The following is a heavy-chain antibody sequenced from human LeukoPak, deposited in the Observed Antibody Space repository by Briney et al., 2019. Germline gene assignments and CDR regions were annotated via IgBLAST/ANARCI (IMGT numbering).Heavy chain of an antibody. CDR1: GYTFTGYY. V-gene: IGHV1-2*02. D-gene: IGHD1/OR15-1a*01. CDR2: INPNSGGT. CDR3: ARVHHEQSTIPGYGMDV. Sequence: GASVKVSCKASGYTFTGYYMHWVRQAPGQGLEWMGWINPNSGGTNYAQKFQGRVTMTRDTSISTAYMELSRLRSDDTAVYYCARVHHEQSTIPGYGMDVWGQGTTVTVSS. J-gene: IGHJ6*02.